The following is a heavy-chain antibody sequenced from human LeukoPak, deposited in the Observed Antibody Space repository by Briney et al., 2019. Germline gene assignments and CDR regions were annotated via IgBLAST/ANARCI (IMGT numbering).Heavy chain of an antibody. V-gene: IGHV4-30-4*01. Sequence: SETLFLTCTVSGGSISNPDYYWSWIRQPPGKGLEWIGYIFYSGSAYYNPSLKSRVTISVDTSKNQFSLKLTSVTAADTAVYYCARFGASAIDYWGQGTLVTVSS. J-gene: IGHJ4*02. CDR3: ARFGASAIDY. CDR2: IFYSGSA. CDR1: GGSISNPDYY. D-gene: IGHD3-16*01.